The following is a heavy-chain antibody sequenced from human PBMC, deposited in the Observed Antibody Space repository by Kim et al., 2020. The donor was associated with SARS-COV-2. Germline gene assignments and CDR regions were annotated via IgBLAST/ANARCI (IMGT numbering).Heavy chain of an antibody. D-gene: IGHD3-10*02. CDR1: GFTFSSYA. CDR3: AKRGKEIVRGVNYYFDY. J-gene: IGHJ4*02. CDR2: ISGSGGST. V-gene: IGHV3-23*01. Sequence: GGSLRLSCAASGFTFSSYAMSWVRQAPGKGLEWVSAISGSGGSTYYADSVKGRFTISRDNAKNTLYLQMNSLRAEDTAVYYCAKRGKEIVRGVNYYFDYWGQGPLVTVSS.